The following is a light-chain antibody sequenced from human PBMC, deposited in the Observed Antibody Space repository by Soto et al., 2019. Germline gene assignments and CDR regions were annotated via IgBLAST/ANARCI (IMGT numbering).Light chain of an antibody. V-gene: IGKV1-5*03. CDR1: QSIDNW. J-gene: IGKJ1*01. CDR2: KAS. Sequence: DIQMTQSPSTLSASVGDRFTITCRASQSIDNWLAWYQRRPGKAPKLLIYKASYLQSGVPSRFSGSGSGTEFTLTISSLQPDDFATYYCQQYNNYSWTFGPGTRVDI. CDR3: QQYNNYSWT.